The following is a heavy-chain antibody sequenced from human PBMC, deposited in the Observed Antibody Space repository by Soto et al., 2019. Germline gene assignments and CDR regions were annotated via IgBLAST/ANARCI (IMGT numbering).Heavy chain of an antibody. J-gene: IGHJ3*02. Sequence: QLQLQESGPGLVKPSETLSLTCTVSGGSISSSSYYWGWIRQPPGKGLEWIGSIYYSGSTYYNPSLKSRVTISVDTSKNQFSLKLSSVTAADTAVYYCAKSLVVTNDAFDIWGQGTMVTVSS. V-gene: IGHV4-39*01. CDR3: AKSLVVTNDAFDI. CDR2: IYYSGST. D-gene: IGHD3-22*01. CDR1: GGSISSSSYY.